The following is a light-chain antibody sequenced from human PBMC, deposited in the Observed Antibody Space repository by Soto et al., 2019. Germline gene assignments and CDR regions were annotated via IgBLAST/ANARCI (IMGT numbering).Light chain of an antibody. CDR1: QTVGSNY. J-gene: IGKJ2*01. CDR2: GAS. CDR3: QQYAISPPFT. Sequence: EIVLTQSPGTLSLSPGERATLSCRASQTVGSNYLAWYQQKPGQAPRLLIYGASSRATGIPDRFSCSGSGTDFTLTISRLESEDFAVYYCQQYAISPPFTFAQGTKLETK. V-gene: IGKV3-20*01.